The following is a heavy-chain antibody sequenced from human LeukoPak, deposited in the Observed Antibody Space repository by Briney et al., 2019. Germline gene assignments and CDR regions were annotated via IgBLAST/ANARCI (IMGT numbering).Heavy chain of an antibody. D-gene: IGHD4/OR15-4a*01. V-gene: IGHV4-59*01. CDR3: AREDPRTKVPKGMDV. J-gene: IGHJ6*02. CDR1: GGSISHYY. Sequence: PSETLSLTCTVSGGSISHYYWSWIRQPPGKGLEWIGYTYYSGTTNYNPSLKSRVTISVDTSKNQFSLKLNSVTAADTAVYYCAREDPRTKVPKGMDVWGQGTTVTVSS. CDR2: TYYSGTT.